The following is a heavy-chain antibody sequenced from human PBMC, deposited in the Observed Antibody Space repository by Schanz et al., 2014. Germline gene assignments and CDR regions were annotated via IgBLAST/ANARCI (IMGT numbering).Heavy chain of an antibody. D-gene: IGHD6-6*01. CDR3: ATEGPRGTRHPINYYYAMDN. V-gene: IGHV3-30*04. J-gene: IGHJ6*02. Sequence: QVQLVESGGGVVQPGRSLRLSCAASGFTFSNFAIHWVRQAPGKGLEWVAVISYDGSHKDYADSVKGRFTISRDNSKNTLYLQMNSLRAEDTAVYYCATEGPRGTRHPINYYYAMDNWGQGTKVTVAS. CDR2: ISYDGSHK. CDR1: GFTFSNFA.